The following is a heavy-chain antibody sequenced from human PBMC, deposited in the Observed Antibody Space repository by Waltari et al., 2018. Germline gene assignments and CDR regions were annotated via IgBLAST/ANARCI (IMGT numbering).Heavy chain of an antibody. CDR2: IKQDGSEK. V-gene: IGHV3-7*01. CDR3: ASGAGGFDY. D-gene: IGHD3-10*01. J-gene: IGHJ4*02. CDR1: GFTFSSYW. Sequence: EVQLVESGGGLVQPGGSLRPSWAASGFTFSSYWMSWVRQAPGKGLEWVANIKQDGSEKYYVDSVKGRFTISRDNAKNSLYLQMNSLRAEDTAVYYCASGAGGFDYWGQGTLVTVSS.